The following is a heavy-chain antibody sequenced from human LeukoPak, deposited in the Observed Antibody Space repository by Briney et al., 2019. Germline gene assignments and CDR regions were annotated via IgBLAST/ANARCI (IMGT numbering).Heavy chain of an antibody. D-gene: IGHD3-10*01. CDR3: AKDRGIYGSGSYEFDY. Sequence: GGSLRLSCAASGFTFSSNAMSWVRQAPGKGLEWVSAISGSGGSTYYADSVKGRFTITRDNSKNTLYLQMNSLRAEDTAVYYCAKDRGIYGSGSYEFDYWGQGTLVTVSS. V-gene: IGHV3-23*01. CDR1: GFTFSSNA. J-gene: IGHJ4*02. CDR2: ISGSGGST.